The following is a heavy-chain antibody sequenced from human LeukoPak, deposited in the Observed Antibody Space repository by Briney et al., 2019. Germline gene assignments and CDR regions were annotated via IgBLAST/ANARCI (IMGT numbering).Heavy chain of an antibody. CDR3: AKDMKPYYYGSGRGAFDI. CDR1: RFTFSSYS. Sequence: GGSLRLSCAASRFTFSSYSMNWVRQAPGKGLEWVSSISSSSSYIYYADSVKGRFTISRDNAKNSLYLQMNSLRAEDTAVYYCAKDMKPYYYGSGRGAFDIWGQGTMVTVSS. V-gene: IGHV3-21*04. CDR2: ISSSSSYI. J-gene: IGHJ3*02. D-gene: IGHD3-10*01.